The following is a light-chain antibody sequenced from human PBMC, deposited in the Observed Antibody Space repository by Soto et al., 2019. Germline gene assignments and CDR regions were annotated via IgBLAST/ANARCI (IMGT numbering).Light chain of an antibody. V-gene: IGLV2-8*01. CDR1: SSDVGGFNY. Sequence: QSALTQPPSASGSPGQSVTISCTGTSSDVGGFNYVSWYQQHPGKDPKLMIFEVNKRPSGVPDCFSGSKSGNTASLTVSGLQAEEETDYYCSSYTDTTTVVFGGGTKLTVL. CDR3: SSYTDTTTVV. J-gene: IGLJ2*01. CDR2: EVN.